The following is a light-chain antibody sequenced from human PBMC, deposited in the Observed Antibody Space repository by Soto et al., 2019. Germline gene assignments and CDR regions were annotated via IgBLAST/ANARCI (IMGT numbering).Light chain of an antibody. J-gene: IGKJ4*01. CDR2: DAS. Sequence: DIQMTQSPSSLSASVGDKVTITCQASQLISNYLNWFQQKPGKAPKLLIYDASILETGVPPRFSASGSGTDFTFTISSLQPEDIATYSCQQYHNLPLTFGGGTKVEIK. CDR1: QLISNY. V-gene: IGKV1-33*01. CDR3: QQYHNLPLT.